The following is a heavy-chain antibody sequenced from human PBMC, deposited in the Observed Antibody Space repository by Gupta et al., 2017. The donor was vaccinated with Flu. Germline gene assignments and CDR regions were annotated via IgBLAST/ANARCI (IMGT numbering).Heavy chain of an antibody. D-gene: IGHD2-15*01. J-gene: IGHJ4*02. CDR1: GYTITGHY. CDR3: AREFVVASGDLDC. V-gene: IGHV1-2*02. CDR2: INPKSGGT. Sequence: QVQLVQSGAEVQKPGASVKVSCKASGYTITGHYIHWVRQAPGQGLEWMGWINPKSGGTNYAQKFQGRVTMTRDTSTNKVLMDLTRLTSDDTAVYYCAREFVVASGDLDCWGQGTLVAVSS.